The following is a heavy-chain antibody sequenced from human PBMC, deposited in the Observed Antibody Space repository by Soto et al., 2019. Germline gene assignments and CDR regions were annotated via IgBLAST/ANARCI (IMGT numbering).Heavy chain of an antibody. D-gene: IGHD1-26*01. CDR3: AKCVARGHPPGAFDY. V-gene: IGHV1-2*02. J-gene: IGHJ4*02. Sequence: ASVKVSCKASGYTFTDYCIHWMRQAPGQGPEWMGWLNPNSGVTTFAQSFQGRVAMTWDTSISTAYMELYSLTSDDTALYYCAKCVARGHPPGAFDYWGQGTLVTVSS. CDR1: GYTFTDYC. CDR2: LNPNSGVT.